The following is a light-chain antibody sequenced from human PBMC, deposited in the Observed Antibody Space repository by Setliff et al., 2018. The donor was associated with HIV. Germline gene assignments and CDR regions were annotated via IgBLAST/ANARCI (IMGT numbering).Light chain of an antibody. Sequence: SALTQPPYVSGAPGQSVTISCTGSTSDIGHYNRVSWYQQPPGAAPKLIMYEVSHRPSGVPDRFSGSKSDSTASLTISGLQPEDEADYYCSSYTTSITFVFGTGTKV. CDR3: SSYTTSITFV. CDR2: EVS. J-gene: IGLJ1*01. CDR1: TSDIGHYNR. V-gene: IGLV2-18*02.